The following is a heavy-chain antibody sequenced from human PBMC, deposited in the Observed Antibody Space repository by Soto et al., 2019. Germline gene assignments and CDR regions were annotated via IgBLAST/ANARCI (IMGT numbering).Heavy chain of an antibody. CDR1: GFTFDDCT. CDR3: AREVLWSRYFDY. CDR2: IRWDGSTK. Sequence: GGSLRLPCAASGFTFDDCTMHWVRQAPGKGLEWVSLIRWDGSTKYYADSVKGRFTISRDNSKNTLYLQMNSLRPEDTGVYYCAREVLWSRYFDYWGQGTRVTAPQ. V-gene: IGHV3-43*01. J-gene: IGHJ4*02. D-gene: IGHD3-10*01.